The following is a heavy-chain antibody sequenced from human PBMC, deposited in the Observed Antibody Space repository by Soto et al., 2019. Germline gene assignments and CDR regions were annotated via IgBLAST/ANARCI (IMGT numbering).Heavy chain of an antibody. D-gene: IGHD3-16*01. V-gene: IGHV3-15*01. CDR1: GFTFNTAW. J-gene: IGHJ4*02. Sequence: DVQLVESGGGSVKPGESLRLSCEASGFTFNTAWMTWLRQAPGKGLEWVALIKTKAEGVATHDAVPVKGRFSVSRDESRNPVYLQVTALRTEDTAVYDCAADTPGFGQGELEYWGQGTQVSVSS. CDR2: IKTKAEGVAT. CDR3: AADTPGFGQGELEY.